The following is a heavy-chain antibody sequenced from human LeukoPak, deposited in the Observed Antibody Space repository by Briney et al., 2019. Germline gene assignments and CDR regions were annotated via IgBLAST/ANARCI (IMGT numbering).Heavy chain of an antibody. Sequence: GGSLRLSCAPSGFTFSSYAVSWVRQAPGKGLEWVSAISGCGGSTYYADSVKGRFTISRDNSMDTLYLQMNSRRAEDTAVYYCASPPPTYYDILTGSIFDYWGQGTLVTVS. CDR2: ISGCGGST. CDR3: ASPPPTYYDILTGSIFDY. CDR1: GFTFSSYA. J-gene: IGHJ4*02. V-gene: IGHV3-23*01. D-gene: IGHD3-9*01.